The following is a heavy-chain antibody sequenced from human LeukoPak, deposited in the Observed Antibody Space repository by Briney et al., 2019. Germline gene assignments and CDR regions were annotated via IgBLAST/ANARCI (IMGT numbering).Heavy chain of an antibody. J-gene: IGHJ4*02. CDR3: ARLIVVPAAPTDY. Sequence: PRRSLRLSCAASGFTFSSYAMHWVRQAPGKGLEWVAVISYDGSNKYYADSVKGRFTISRDNSKNTLYLQMNSLRAEDTAVYYCARLIVVPAAPTDYWGQGTLVTVSS. CDR1: GFTFSSYA. D-gene: IGHD2-2*01. V-gene: IGHV3-30*04. CDR2: ISYDGSNK.